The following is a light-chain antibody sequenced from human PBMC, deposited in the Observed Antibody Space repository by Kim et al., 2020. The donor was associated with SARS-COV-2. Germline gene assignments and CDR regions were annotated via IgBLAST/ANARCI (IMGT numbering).Light chain of an antibody. CDR3: QQYDSSPRT. CDR1: QSVSRGY. V-gene: IGKV3-20*01. J-gene: IGKJ1*01. Sequence: SRGEIATLSCRASQSVSRGYLAWYQQKPGQSPRLLIYDAASRATGIPDRFSGSGSGTDFTLTISRLEPEDFAVYYCQQYDSSPRTFGQGTKVDIK. CDR2: DAA.